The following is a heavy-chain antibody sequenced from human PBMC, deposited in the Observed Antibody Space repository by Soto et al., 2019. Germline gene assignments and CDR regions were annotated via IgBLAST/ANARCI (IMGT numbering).Heavy chain of an antibody. Sequence: EVQLVESGGGLVKPGGSLRLSCAASGFTFSNAWMNWVRQAPGKGLEWVGRIKSKTDGGTTDYAAPVKGRFTISRDDSKNTLYLQMNSLKTEDTAVYYCTTARGDPKTLYYYYGMDVWGQGTTVTVSS. V-gene: IGHV3-15*07. J-gene: IGHJ6*02. D-gene: IGHD7-27*01. CDR1: GFTFSNAW. CDR2: IKSKTDGGTT. CDR3: TTARGDPKTLYYYYGMDV.